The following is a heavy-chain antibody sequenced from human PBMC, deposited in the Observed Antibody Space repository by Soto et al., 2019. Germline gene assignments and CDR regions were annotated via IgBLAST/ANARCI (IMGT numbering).Heavy chain of an antibody. CDR3: ARMYYDILTGYYFDY. Sequence: NWWSWVRQPPGKGLEWIGEIYHSVNTNYKPSLKSRVTISVDKSKNQFSLKLSSVTAADTAVYYCARMYYDILTGYYFDYWGQGTLVTVSS. V-gene: IGHV4-4*02. CDR2: IYHSVNT. D-gene: IGHD3-9*01. J-gene: IGHJ4*02. CDR1: NW.